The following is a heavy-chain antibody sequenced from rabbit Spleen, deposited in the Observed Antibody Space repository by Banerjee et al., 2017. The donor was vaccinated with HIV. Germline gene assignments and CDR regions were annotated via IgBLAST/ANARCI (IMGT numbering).Heavy chain of an antibody. CDR3: VRDQAGDADYGPYYLNL. V-gene: IGHV1S47*01. Sequence: QQQLVESGGGLVKPGASLTLTCKASGFDFTNYGVSWVRQAPGKGLEWIGYIEPIFGNTYYANWVNGRFTISSHNAQNTVSLQMNSLTAADTATYFCVRDQAGDADYGPYYLNLWGPGTLVTVS. CDR2: IEPIFGNT. J-gene: IGHJ4*01. CDR1: GFDFTNYG. D-gene: IGHD2-1*01.